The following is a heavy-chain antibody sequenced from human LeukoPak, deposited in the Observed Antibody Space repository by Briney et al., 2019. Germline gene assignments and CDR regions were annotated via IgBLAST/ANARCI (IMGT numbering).Heavy chain of an antibody. CDR3: AKLWDVVVSATLTFDF. CDR1: GFTFSSYD. V-gene: IGHV3-30*18. CDR2: ISYDGSNK. J-gene: IGHJ4*02. Sequence: GRSLRLSCASSGFTFSSYDMHWVRQAPGKGLEWVAVISYDGSNKFYADSVKGRFTISRDNSKNTLYLQMKSLRPEDTAVYYCAKLWDVVVSATLTFDFWGQGTLVTVSS. D-gene: IGHD2-15*01.